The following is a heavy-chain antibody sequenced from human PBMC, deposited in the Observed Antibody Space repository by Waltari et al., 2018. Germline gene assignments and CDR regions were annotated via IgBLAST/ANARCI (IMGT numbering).Heavy chain of an antibody. CDR3: AGDRAIGLFFDY. CDR2: VHHSGKT. D-gene: IGHD2-2*01. V-gene: IGHV4-4*02. CDR1: GDSVSGNYW. J-gene: IGHJ4*02. Sequence: QVQLQESGQGLVKPSGTLSLTCAVSGDSVSGNYWWSWVRQSPEKGLKWIGQVHHSGKTHYNPSIQSRVTISVDSPKNQFSLTLKSVTAADTAVYYCAGDRAIGLFFDYWGRGTLVTVSS.